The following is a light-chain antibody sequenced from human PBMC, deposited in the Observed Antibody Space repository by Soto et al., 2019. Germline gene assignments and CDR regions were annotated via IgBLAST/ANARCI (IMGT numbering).Light chain of an antibody. CDR1: QVITNY. V-gene: IGKV1-16*01. J-gene: IGKJ1*01. CDR2: DVS. Sequence: DIQLTQSASSLSASVGDRVTITCQASQVITNYLNWYQQKPGKAPKVLIYDVSSLESGVPSRFSGSGSGTEFTLTINSLQPDDFATYYCQQYNTYSGTFGPGTKVEIK. CDR3: QQYNTYSGT.